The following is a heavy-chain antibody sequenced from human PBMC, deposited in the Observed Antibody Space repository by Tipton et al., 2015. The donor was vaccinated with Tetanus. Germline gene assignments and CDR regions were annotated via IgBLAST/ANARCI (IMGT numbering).Heavy chain of an antibody. CDR3: ATTETGEVGAVAGHFDY. V-gene: IGHV4-34*01. Sequence: TLSLTCAVYGGSFSGYYWSWIRQPPGKGLEWIGEINHSGSTNYNPSLESRVTISVDTSKNQFSLRLSSVTAADTAVYYCATTETGEVGAVAGHFDYWGQGTLVTVSS. CDR1: GGSFSGYY. D-gene: IGHD6-19*01. J-gene: IGHJ4*02. CDR2: INHSGST.